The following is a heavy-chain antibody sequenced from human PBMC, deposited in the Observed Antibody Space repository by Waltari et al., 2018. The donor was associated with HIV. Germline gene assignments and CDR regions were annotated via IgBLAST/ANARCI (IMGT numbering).Heavy chain of an antibody. D-gene: IGHD1-26*01. V-gene: IGHV4-59*12. CDR3: ARLRVRLVGDVGPKKTNYLDY. CDR2: IYYSGNT. Sequence: QVQLQESGPGLVKPSENLSLTCTVSGGSMNSNYWTWIRQPPGKGLEWIGYIYYSGNTRFSPSRNRRVSLSTDTAKTLFSLNSTSVPATDTAVNDGARLRVRLVGDVGPKKTNYLDYWGPGTLVTVSS. CDR1: GGSMNSNY. J-gene: IGHJ4*02.